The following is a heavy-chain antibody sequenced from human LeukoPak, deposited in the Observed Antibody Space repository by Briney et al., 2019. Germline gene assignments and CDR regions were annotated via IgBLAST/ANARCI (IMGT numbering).Heavy chain of an antibody. V-gene: IGHV4-34*01. CDR3: ARGKVAAAGTVSYFDY. J-gene: IGHJ4*02. CDR1: GGSFRGYY. CDR2: INHSGST. Sequence: SETLSLTCAVYGGSFRGYYWSWIRQPPGKGLEWIGEINHSGSTNYNPSLKSRVTISVDTSKNQFSLKLSSVTAADTAVYYCARGKVAAAGTVSYFDYWGQGTLVTVSS. D-gene: IGHD6-13*01.